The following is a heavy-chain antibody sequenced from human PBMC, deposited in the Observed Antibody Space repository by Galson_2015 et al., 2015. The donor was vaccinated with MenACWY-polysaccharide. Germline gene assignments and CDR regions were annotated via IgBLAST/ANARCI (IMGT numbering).Heavy chain of an antibody. CDR3: ARSGYSSTWYGSGMDV. CDR2: ISRSGISTI. J-gene: IGHJ6*02. V-gene: IGHV3-48*01. D-gene: IGHD6-13*01. CDR1: GFTLSNSN. Sequence: SLRLSCAASGFTLSNSNMNWVRQAPGKGLEWISYISRSGISTIYYADSVRGRFTISRDNAKNSLYLQMNSLRGEDTAVYFCARSGYSSTWYGSGMDVWGPGTTVTVSS.